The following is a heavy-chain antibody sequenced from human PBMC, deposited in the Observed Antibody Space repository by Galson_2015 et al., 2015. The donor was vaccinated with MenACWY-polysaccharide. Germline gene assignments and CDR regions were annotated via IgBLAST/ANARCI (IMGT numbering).Heavy chain of an antibody. Sequence: SLRLSCAASGFTFASYAMSWVRQAPGRGLEWVSGISGSCGSTYYVDSVKGRFTISRDPSKNTLYLQMNSLRAEDTAVYYCAKAKYSSSWFGPNFDSWGQGTLVTVTS. CDR3: AKAKYSSSWFGPNFDS. CDR2: ISGSCGST. CDR1: GFTFASYA. J-gene: IGHJ4*02. V-gene: IGHV3-23*01. D-gene: IGHD6-13*01.